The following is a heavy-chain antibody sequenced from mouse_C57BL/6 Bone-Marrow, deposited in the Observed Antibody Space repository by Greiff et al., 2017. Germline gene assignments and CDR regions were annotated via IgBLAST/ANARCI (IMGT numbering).Heavy chain of an antibody. V-gene: IGHV1-63*01. D-gene: IGHD2-4*01. CDR3: ARHDYCPWFAY. CDR1: GYTFTNYW. CDR2: IYPGGGYT. J-gene: IGHJ3*01. Sequence: VKLQESGAELVRPGTSVKMSCKASGYTFTNYWIGWAKQRPGHGLEWIGDIYPGGGYTNYNEKFKGKGTLTADKSSSTAYMQFSSLTSEDSAIYYCARHDYCPWFAYWGQGTLVTVSA.